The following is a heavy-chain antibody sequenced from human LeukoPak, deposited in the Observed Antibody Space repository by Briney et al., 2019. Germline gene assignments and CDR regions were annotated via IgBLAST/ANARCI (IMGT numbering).Heavy chain of an antibody. J-gene: IGHJ4*02. Sequence: GGSLRLSCQAYEFTFSSYWMHWVRQAPGKGLVWVSRINRDGRTTIYADSVKGRFTISRDNAKNTLYLQMNSLRAEDTAVYYCAREGYYDSSGYSIWFSYWGQGTLVTVSS. CDR2: INRDGRTT. CDR3: AREGYYDSSGYSIWFSY. CDR1: EFTFSSYW. D-gene: IGHD3-22*01. V-gene: IGHV3-74*01.